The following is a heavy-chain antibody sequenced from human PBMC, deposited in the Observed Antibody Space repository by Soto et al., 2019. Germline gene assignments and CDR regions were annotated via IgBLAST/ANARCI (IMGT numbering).Heavy chain of an antibody. CDR3: ARDPLPRDSSGRGLYYFDY. CDR2: ISSSSSTI. D-gene: IGHD3-22*01. Sequence: HPGGSLRLSCAASGFTFSSYSMNWVRQAPGKGLEWVSYISSSSSTIYYADSVKGRFTIYRDNAKNSRYLQMNSLRDEDTAVYYCARDPLPRDSSGRGLYYFDYWGQGTLVTVSS. V-gene: IGHV3-48*02. CDR1: GFTFSSYS. J-gene: IGHJ4*02.